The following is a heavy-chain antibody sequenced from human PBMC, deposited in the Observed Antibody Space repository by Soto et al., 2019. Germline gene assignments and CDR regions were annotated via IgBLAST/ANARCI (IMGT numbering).Heavy chain of an antibody. CDR1: GFTFSNYA. CDR2: VSYDGNNK. CDR3: ARDPNTHTTGTTYY. J-gene: IGHJ4*02. V-gene: IGHV3-30-3*01. D-gene: IGHD1-1*01. Sequence: QVPLVESGGGVVQPGRSLRLSCAASGFTFSNYAMHWVRQAPGKGLEWVAVVSYDGNNKYYADSVKGRFTISRDNSKNTLYLQMNSLRAEDTAVYYCARDPNTHTTGTTYYWGQGTLVTVSS.